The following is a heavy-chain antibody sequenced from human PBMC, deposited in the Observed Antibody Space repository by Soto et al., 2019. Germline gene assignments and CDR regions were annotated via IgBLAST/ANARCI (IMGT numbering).Heavy chain of an antibody. CDR2: IYSGGST. D-gene: IGHD2-15*01. CDR1: GFTVSSNY. Sequence: EVQLVESGGGLVQPGGSLRLSCAASGFTVSSNYMSWVRQAPGKGLAWGSVIYSGGSTYYADSVKGRFTISRDNSENTLYLQMNSLRAEDTAVYYCARTCSGGTCSFDYWGQGTRVTVSS. J-gene: IGHJ4*02. V-gene: IGHV3-66*01. CDR3: ARTCSGGTCSFDY.